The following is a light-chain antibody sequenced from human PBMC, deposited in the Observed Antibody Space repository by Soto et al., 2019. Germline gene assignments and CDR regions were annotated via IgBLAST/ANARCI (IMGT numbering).Light chain of an antibody. Sequence: SSPTQPAALSGSPWQSITISCTGISRDVGSYNLVSWYQQHPGKAPKVMIYEGSKRPSGVSSRFSGSQSGNTASLTISGLQAEDEADYYCCSYAGGSALNYVFGTGTKVT. CDR1: SRDVGSYNL. J-gene: IGLJ1*01. CDR2: EGS. V-gene: IGLV2-23*01. CDR3: CSYAGGSALNYV.